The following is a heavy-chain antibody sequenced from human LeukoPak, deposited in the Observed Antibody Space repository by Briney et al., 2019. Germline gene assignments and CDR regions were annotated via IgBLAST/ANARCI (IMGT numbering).Heavy chain of an antibody. Sequence: ASVKVSCKASGYTFTSYGISWVRQAPGQGLEWMGWISAYNGNTNYAQKLQGRVTMTTDTSTSTAYMELSSLRSEDTAVYYCARGQLPVVTGTNWFDPWGQGTLVTVSS. J-gene: IGHJ5*02. CDR1: GYTFTSYG. D-gene: IGHD2-21*02. CDR3: ARGQLPVVTGTNWFDP. V-gene: IGHV1-18*01. CDR2: ISAYNGNT.